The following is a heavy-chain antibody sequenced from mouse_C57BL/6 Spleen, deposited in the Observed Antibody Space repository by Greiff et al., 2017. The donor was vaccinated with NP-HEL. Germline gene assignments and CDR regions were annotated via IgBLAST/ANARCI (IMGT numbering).Heavy chain of an antibody. CDR2: LDPANGNP. V-gene: IGHV14-3*01. CDR1: GFNIKNTY. D-gene: IGHD2-3*01. Sequence: VQLQQSVAELVRPGASVKLSCPASGFNIKNTYMHWVKQRPEQGLEWIGRLDPANGNPKYAPKFQGPATITEDTSSNTAYLQLSSLTSEDTAIYYRARLGDGYYGYFDVWGTGTTATVSS. J-gene: IGHJ1*03. CDR3: ARLGDGYYGYFDV.